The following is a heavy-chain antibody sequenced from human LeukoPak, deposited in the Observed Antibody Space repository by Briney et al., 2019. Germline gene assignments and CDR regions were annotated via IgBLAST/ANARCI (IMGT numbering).Heavy chain of an antibody. CDR2: IYYSGST. Sequence: PSETLSLTCTVSGGSIGSYYWSWIRQPPGKGLEWIGYIYYSGSTNYNPSLKSRVTISVDTSKNQFSLKLSSVTAADTAVYYCARHGAYCGGDCRYFDLWGRGTLVTVSS. V-gene: IGHV4-59*08. CDR1: GGSIGSYY. J-gene: IGHJ2*01. D-gene: IGHD2-21*02. CDR3: ARHGAYCGGDCRYFDL.